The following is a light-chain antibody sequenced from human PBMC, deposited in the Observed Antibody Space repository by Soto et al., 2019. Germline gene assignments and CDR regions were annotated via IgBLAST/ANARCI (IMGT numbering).Light chain of an antibody. J-gene: IGKJ1*01. CDR2: AAS. Sequence: ETLMSQSPAALSVSPVERATLACRASQSVNNNLAWYQQKPGQAPRVLIYAASTRATGIPDRFSGSGSGTEFTLTISSLHSEDFGVYYCQQYDNWWTFGQGTKVDIK. CDR3: QQYDNWWT. V-gene: IGKV3-15*01. CDR1: QSVNNN.